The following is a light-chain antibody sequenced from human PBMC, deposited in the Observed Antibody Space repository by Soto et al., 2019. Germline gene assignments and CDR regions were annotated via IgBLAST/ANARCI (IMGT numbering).Light chain of an antibody. CDR1: QSVNSN. V-gene: IGKV3-15*01. J-gene: IGKJ1*01. CDR2: GAS. Sequence: EIVMTQSPATLSVSPGERATLSCRASQSVNSNLAWYQQKPGQAPRLLIYGASTRATGVPARFSGSGSGTEFILTVSKLQSEDFAVHFCQQYNNWPTFGQGTKLEIK. CDR3: QQYNNWPT.